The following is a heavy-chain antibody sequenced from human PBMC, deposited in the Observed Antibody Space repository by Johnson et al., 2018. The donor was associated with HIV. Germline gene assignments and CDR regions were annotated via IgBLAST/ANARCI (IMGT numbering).Heavy chain of an antibody. D-gene: IGHD3-16*01. CDR2: IRGRANTYAT. CDR1: GFTFSGSA. J-gene: IGHJ3*02. Sequence: VQLVESGGGLVQPGGSLELSCAASGFTFSGSAMHWVRQASGKGLEWVGRIRGRANTYATAYAASLKGSFTISRDDSTNTAYLQMNSLTPEDTTVYYCARERRPWGPDAFDIWGQGTMVTVSS. CDR3: ARERRPWGPDAFDI. V-gene: IGHV3-73*02.